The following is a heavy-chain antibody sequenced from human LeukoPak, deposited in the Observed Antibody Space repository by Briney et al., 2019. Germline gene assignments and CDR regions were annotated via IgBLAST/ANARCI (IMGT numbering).Heavy chain of an antibody. CDR1: GGSFSGYY. CDR3: AREGWNHYYYYMDV. CDR2: ISSSSSTI. J-gene: IGHJ6*03. D-gene: IGHD1-1*01. Sequence: ETLSLTCAVYGGSFSGYYWSWVRQAPGKGLEWVSCISSSSSTIYYADSVKGRFTISRDNAKNSLYLQMNSLRAEDTAVYYCAREGWNHYYYYMDVWGKGTTVTVSS. V-gene: IGHV3-48*01.